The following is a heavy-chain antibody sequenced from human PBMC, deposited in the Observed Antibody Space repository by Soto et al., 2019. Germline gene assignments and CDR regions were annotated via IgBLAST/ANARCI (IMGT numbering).Heavy chain of an antibody. CDR2: INGGSTSV. CDR3: ARGGGSPNY. V-gene: IGHV3-21*02. Sequence: DVQLVESGGGLVKPGGSLRLSCEASGFTFSVSAMNWVRQAPGKGLEWVSSINGGSTSVHYADSVKGRFTISRDNANNSLSLQLNNLRVEDTAVYYCARGGGSPNYWGQGTLVSVSS. J-gene: IGHJ4*02. CDR1: GFTFSVSA. D-gene: IGHD2-15*01.